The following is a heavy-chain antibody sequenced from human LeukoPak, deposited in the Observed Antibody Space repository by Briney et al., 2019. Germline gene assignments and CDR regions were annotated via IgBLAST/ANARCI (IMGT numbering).Heavy chain of an antibody. CDR3: ARQTSSGWYYFDY. D-gene: IGHD6-13*01. Sequence: SETLSLTCTVSGGSISSYYWSLIRQPPGKGLEWIGYIYYSGSTNYNPSLKSRVTISVDTSKNQFSLKLSSVTAADTAVYYCARQTSSGWYYFDYWGQGTLVTVSS. CDR1: GGSISSYY. CDR2: IYYSGST. J-gene: IGHJ4*02. V-gene: IGHV4-59*08.